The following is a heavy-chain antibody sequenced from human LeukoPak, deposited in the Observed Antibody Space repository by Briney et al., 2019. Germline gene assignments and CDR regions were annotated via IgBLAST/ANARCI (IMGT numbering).Heavy chain of an antibody. J-gene: IGHJ4*02. CDR1: GFTFSSYA. V-gene: IGHV3-23*01. CDR2: ISGSGSSM. Sequence: GGSLRLSWAASGFTFSSYAMTWVRQAQGKGLEWVSGISGSGSSMYYADSVKGRFTISRDNSKNTLYLQMNSLRAEDAAVYYCAKGGLLWFRENFDYWGQGSLVIVSS. D-gene: IGHD3-10*01. CDR3: AKGGLLWFRENFDY.